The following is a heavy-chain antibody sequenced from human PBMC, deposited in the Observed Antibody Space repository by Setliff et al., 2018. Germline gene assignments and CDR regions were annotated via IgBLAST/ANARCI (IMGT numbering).Heavy chain of an antibody. J-gene: IGHJ4*02. V-gene: IGHV3-72*01. D-gene: IGHD2-21*02. CDR2: IKKKDERYGT. Sequence: PGGSLRLSCSASGFTFNDHYMDWVRQAPGKGLEWVARIKKKDERYGTEYAASVTGRFTISRDDSKNSLYLQMNSLKTDDTAVYYCARVAPYRGRDCFSDFLDYWGQGALVTVSS. CDR1: GFTFNDHY. CDR3: ARVAPYRGRDCFSDFLDY.